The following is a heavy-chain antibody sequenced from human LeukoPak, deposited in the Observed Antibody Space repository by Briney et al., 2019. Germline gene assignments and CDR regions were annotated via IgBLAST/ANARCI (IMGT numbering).Heavy chain of an antibody. CDR2: ISTYTGNS. D-gene: IGHD4-17*01. Sequence: ASVKVSCKASGYTFSNYVLTWVRQAPGQGLEWMGRISTYTGNSNYAQTFQDRVTMTTDTSTSTAYMELRNLSSDDTAVYYCARTTTTMTTHGEVDFWGQGTLVTVSS. V-gene: IGHV1-18*01. J-gene: IGHJ4*02. CDR1: GYTFSNYV. CDR3: ARTTTTMTTHGEVDF.